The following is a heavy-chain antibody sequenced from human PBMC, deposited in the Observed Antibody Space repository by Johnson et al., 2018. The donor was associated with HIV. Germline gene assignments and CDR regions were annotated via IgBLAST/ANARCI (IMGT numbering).Heavy chain of an antibody. D-gene: IGHD3-16*02. J-gene: IGHJ3*01. Sequence: VQLVESGGGLVQPGRSLRLSCAASGFTFDDYAMHWVRQAPGKGLEWVSGISWNSGSIAYADSVKGRFTISRDNAKNSLYLQMNSLRAEDTALYYCAKDTRRKLVMITFGGVIAYHWGQGTMVTVSS. V-gene: IGHV3-9*01. CDR2: ISWNSGSI. CDR3: AKDTRRKLVMITFGGVIAYH. CDR1: GFTFDDYA.